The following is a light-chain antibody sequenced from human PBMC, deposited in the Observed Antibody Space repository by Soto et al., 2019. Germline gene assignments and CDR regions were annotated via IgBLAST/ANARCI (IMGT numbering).Light chain of an antibody. V-gene: IGKV3-15*01. J-gene: IGKJ2*01. CDR1: QSVSSN. Sequence: EIVMTQSPATLSVSPGERATLSCRASQSVSSNLAWYQQKPGQPPRLLIYATSTRATDVPARFSGSASGTELTLTVSCLQSEDFAVYYWQQDNDWPPYTFGQSSKLVIK. CDR3: QQDNDWPPYT. CDR2: ATS.